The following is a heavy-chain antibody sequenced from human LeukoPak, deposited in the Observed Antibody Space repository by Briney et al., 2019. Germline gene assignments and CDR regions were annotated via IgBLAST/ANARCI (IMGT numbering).Heavy chain of an antibody. J-gene: IGHJ4*02. Sequence: GGSLRLSCAASGFTFSSSAMSWVRQAPGKGLEWVSAISNNGGYTYYADSVQGRFTISRDKSKSTLCLQMNSLRAEDAAVYYCAKQLGYCSDGSCYFPYWGQGTLVTVSS. CDR2: ISNNGGYT. V-gene: IGHV3-23*01. CDR1: GFTFSSSA. D-gene: IGHD2-15*01. CDR3: AKQLGYCSDGSCYFPY.